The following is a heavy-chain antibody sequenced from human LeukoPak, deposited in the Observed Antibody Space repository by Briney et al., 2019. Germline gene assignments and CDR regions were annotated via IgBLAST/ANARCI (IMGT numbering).Heavy chain of an antibody. CDR2: IWYDGSNK. D-gene: IGHD3-10*01. V-gene: IGHV3-33*01. CDR1: GFTFSSYG. CDR3: ARGNYGSGSYYQNNWFDP. Sequence: GGSLRLSCAASGFTFSSYGMHWVRQAPGKGLEWVAVIWYDGSNKYYADSVKGRFTISRDNSKNTLYLQMNGLRAEDTAVYYCARGNYGSGSYYQNNWFDPWGQGTLVTVPS. J-gene: IGHJ5*02.